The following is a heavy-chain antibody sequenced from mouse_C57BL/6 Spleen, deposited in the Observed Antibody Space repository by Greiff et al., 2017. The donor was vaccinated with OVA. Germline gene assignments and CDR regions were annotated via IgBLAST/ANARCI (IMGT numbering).Heavy chain of an antibody. Sequence: EVKLMESGPGLVKPSQSLSLTCSVTGYSITSGYYWNWIRQFPGNKLEWMGYISYYGSNNYNPSLKNPISITRDTSKNQLFLKLNSVTTEDTATYYCARDYYGSSPYWYFDVWGTGTTVTVSS. CDR2: ISYYGSN. CDR1: GYSITSGYY. V-gene: IGHV3-6*01. CDR3: ARDYYGSSPYWYFDV. D-gene: IGHD1-1*01. J-gene: IGHJ1*03.